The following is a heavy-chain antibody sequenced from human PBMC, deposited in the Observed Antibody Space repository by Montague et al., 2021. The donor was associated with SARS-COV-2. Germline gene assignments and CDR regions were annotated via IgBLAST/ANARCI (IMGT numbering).Heavy chain of an antibody. Sequence: SETLSLTCTVSGGSISDSNFHWGWIRQPPGKGLEWIGTLYYSGATYYIPSLKSRVTTSMDTSKNQFSLKLTSAIPADTAVYYCARLRGGTPGEHWGQGALVTVSS. D-gene: IGHD2-21*01. CDR3: ARLRGGTPGEH. CDR2: LYYSGAT. V-gene: IGHV4-39*07. CDR1: GGSISDSNFH. J-gene: IGHJ4*02.